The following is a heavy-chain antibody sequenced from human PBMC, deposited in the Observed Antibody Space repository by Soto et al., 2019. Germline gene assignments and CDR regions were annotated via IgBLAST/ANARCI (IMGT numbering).Heavy chain of an antibody. CDR2: ISSSSSYI. Sequence: GGSLRLSCAASGFTFSSYSMNWVRQAPGKGLEWVSSISSSSSYIYYADSVKGRFTISRDNAKNSLYLQMNSLRAEDTAVYYCARFLGIAAAGTFYFDYWGQGTLVTVSS. V-gene: IGHV3-21*01. CDR3: ARFLGIAAAGTFYFDY. J-gene: IGHJ4*02. D-gene: IGHD6-13*01. CDR1: GFTFSSYS.